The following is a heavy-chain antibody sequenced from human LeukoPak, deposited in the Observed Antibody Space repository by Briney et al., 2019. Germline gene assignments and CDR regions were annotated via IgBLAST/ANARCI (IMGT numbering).Heavy chain of an antibody. J-gene: IGHJ1*01. CDR2: IKRETDGGTI. D-gene: IGHD3-22*01. CDR3: TTDRYYDNSELQFQH. Sequence: GGSLRLSCAASGFTLNNAWMSWVRQAPGKGLEWLGRIKRETDGGTIDYAAPVKGRFTISRDDSRNTLYLRMDSLKIEDTAVYYCTTDRYYDNSELQFQHWGQGTLVTVSS. CDR1: GFTLNNAW. V-gene: IGHV3-15*01.